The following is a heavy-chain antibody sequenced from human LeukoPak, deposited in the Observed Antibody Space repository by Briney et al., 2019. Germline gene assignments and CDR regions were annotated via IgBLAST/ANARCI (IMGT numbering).Heavy chain of an antibody. CDR1: GGFISSYY. D-gene: IGHD4-11*01. Sequence: PSETLSLTCTVSGGFISSYYWSWIRQPPGKGLEWIGYIYYSGSTNYNPSLKSRVTISVDTSKNQFSLKLSSVTAADTAVYYCARDPFDYYSNHGYYYGMDVWGQGTTVTVSS. J-gene: IGHJ6*02. CDR2: IYYSGST. V-gene: IGHV4-59*01. CDR3: ARDPFDYYSNHGYYYGMDV.